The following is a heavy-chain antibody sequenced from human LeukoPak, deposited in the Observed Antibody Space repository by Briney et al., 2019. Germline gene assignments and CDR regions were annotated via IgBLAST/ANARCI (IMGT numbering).Heavy chain of an antibody. D-gene: IGHD3-10*01. J-gene: IGHJ4*02. V-gene: IGHV3-23*01. Sequence: GGSLRLSCAASGFTFSSYAMSWVRQAPGKGLEWVSTISASGGSTYYADSVKGRFTISRDNSKNTLYLQMNSLRAEDTAVYYCAKSPHMVSLYFDYWGQGTLVTVSS. CDR1: GFTFSSYA. CDR3: AKSPHMVSLYFDY. CDR2: ISASGGST.